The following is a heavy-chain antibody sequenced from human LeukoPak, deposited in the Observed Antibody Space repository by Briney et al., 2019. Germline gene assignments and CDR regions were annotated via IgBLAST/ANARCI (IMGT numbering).Heavy chain of an antibody. CDR2: IIPIFGTA. CDR1: GGTFISYA. Sequence: GASVKVSCKASGGTFISYAISWVGQTPGQGLEGMGGIIPIFGTANYAQKFQGRVTITADESKSTDYMELSSLRSEDTAVYYCARYGGNNAFDIWGQGTMVTVSS. CDR3: ARYGGNNAFDI. J-gene: IGHJ3*02. D-gene: IGHD4-23*01. V-gene: IGHV1-69*01.